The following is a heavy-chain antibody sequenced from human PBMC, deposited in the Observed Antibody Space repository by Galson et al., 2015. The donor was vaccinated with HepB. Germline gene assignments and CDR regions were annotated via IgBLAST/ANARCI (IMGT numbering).Heavy chain of an antibody. J-gene: IGHJ5*02. CDR1: GLSFDSYA. CDR2: ITVTGSRT. Sequence: SLRLSCAASGLSFDSYAMTWVRQAPGKGLEWVSAITVTGSRTYYADSVKGRFTISRDNSKHTLSLQMHSLKVEDTAVYYCARLEGVSMIVFPENRFDPWGQGTLVTVSS. CDR3: ARLEGVSMIVFPENRFDP. V-gene: IGHV3-23*01. D-gene: IGHD3-22*01.